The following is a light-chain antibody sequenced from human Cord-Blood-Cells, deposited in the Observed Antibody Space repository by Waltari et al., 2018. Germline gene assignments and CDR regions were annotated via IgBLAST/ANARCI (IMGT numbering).Light chain of an antibody. CDR3: AAWDDSLSGPV. Sequence: QSVLTQPPSASGTPGQRVTISCSGSSSTIGSNYVYWYHQLPGTAPKLLIYRNNQRPSGVPERFSGSKSGTSASLAISGLRSEDEADYYCAAWDDSLSGPVFGGGTKLTVL. J-gene: IGLJ3*02. V-gene: IGLV1-47*01. CDR2: RNN. CDR1: SSTIGSNY.